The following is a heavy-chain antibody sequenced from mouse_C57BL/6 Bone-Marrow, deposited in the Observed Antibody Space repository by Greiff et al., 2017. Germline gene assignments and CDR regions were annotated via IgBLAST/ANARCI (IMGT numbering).Heavy chain of an antibody. CDR3: TTIITTVAAPYYFDY. CDR1: GFNIKDDY. J-gene: IGHJ2*01. V-gene: IGHV14-4*01. CDR2: IDPENGDT. Sequence: EVQLQQSGAELVRPGASVKLSCTASGFNIKDDYMHWVKQRPEQGLEWIGWIDPENGDTEYASKFQGKATITADTSSNTAYLQLSSLTSEDTAVYYCTTIITTVAAPYYFDYWGQGTTLTVSS. D-gene: IGHD1-1*01.